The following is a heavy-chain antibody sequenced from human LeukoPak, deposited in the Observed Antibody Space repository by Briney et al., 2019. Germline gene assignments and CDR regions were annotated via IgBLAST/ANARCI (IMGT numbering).Heavy chain of an antibody. J-gene: IGHJ6*02. CDR2: ISYDGSNK. V-gene: IGHV3-30*18. CDR3: AKHRGYSYGSLGMDF. CDR1: GFTFSSYG. D-gene: IGHD5-18*01. Sequence: GGSLRLSCAASGFTFSSYGMHWVRQAPGKGLEWVAVISYDGSNKYYADSVKGRFTISRDNSKNTLYLQMNSLRAEDTAVYYCAKHRGYSYGSLGMDFWGRGATVTVSS.